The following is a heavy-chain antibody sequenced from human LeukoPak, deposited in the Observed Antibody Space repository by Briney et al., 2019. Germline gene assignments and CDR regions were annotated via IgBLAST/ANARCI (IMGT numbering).Heavy chain of an antibody. CDR3: SRRFDC. CDR1: GFTFSDYS. V-gene: IGHV3-48*02. Sequence: QPGESLRLSCAASGFTFSDYSMNWVRQAPGKGLEWVSYIDGSGDTIYYADSVKGRFTISRDNAKNSLDLQMSSLRDEDTAVYYCSRRFDCWGQGTLVTVSS. CDR2: IDGSGDTI. J-gene: IGHJ4*02.